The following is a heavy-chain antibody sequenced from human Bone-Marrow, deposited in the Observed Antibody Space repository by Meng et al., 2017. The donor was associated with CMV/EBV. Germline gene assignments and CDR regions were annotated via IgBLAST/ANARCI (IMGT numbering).Heavy chain of an antibody. CDR2: IYYSGST. D-gene: IGHD3-10*01. V-gene: IGHV4-39*07. CDR3: ARLTILRGLLHVRAFDI. J-gene: IGHJ3*02. Sequence: GSLRLSCTVSGGSISSSSYYWGWIRQPPGKGLEWIGSIYYSGSTYYNPSLKSRVTISVDTSKNQFSLKLSSVTAADTAIYYCARLTILRGLLHVRAFDIWGQGTMVTVSS. CDR1: GGSISSSSYY.